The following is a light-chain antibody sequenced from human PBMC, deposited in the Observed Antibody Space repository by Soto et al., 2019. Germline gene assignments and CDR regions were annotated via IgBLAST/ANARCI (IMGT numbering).Light chain of an antibody. J-gene: IGKJ3*01. Sequence: IQLTQSPSSLSASVGDRVTISCRASQGIANFLAWYQQKPGKAPKLLIYAASTTAGGVPARFSGSGSGTDFTLTISSLQPEDFATYYCQQLNSFPIPFGPGTKVDIK. V-gene: IGKV1-9*01. CDR1: QGIANF. CDR2: AAS. CDR3: QQLNSFPIP.